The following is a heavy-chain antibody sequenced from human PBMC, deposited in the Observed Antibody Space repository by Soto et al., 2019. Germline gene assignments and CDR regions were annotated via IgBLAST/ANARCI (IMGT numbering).Heavy chain of an antibody. J-gene: IGHJ4*02. V-gene: IGHV4-59*01. CDR3: ARDIPNPHDSSGYRGGIFDY. CDR1: GGSISSYY. Sequence: PSETLSLTCTVSGGSISSYYWSWIRQPPGKGLEWIGYIYYSGSTNYNPSLKSRVTISVDTSKNQFSLKLSSVTAADTAVYYCARDIPNPHDSSGYRGGIFDYRGQGTLVTVSS. D-gene: IGHD3-22*01. CDR2: IYYSGST.